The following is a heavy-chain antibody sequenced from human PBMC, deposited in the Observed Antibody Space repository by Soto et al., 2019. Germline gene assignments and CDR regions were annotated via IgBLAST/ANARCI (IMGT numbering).Heavy chain of an antibody. CDR2: IKADGSS. CDR3: ARGIRNYCCTDV. V-gene: IGHV3-74*01. Sequence: EVQLVESGGGLVQPGGSLRLSCAASGFTFSSYWMHWVRQAPGKGLVWISRIKADGSSYYADSVRGRFTISRDNAKNTLYLQMNSLRDEDTAVYYCARGIRNYCCTDVWGQGTTVSVSS. D-gene: IGHD1-7*01. J-gene: IGHJ6*02. CDR1: GFTFSSYW.